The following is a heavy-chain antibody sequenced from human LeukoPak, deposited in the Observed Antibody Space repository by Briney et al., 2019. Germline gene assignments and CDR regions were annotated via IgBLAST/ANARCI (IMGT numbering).Heavy chain of an antibody. D-gene: IGHD2-15*01. V-gene: IGHV4-4*07. CDR2: IYTSGST. CDR3: ARRSGWWFDP. CDR1: GGSISSYY. Sequence: SETLSLTCTVSGGSISSYYWSWIRQPAGKGLEWIGRIYTSGSTNYNPSLKSRVTMSVDTSKTQCSLKISSVTAADTAVYPWARRSGWWFDPWGQGTLVTVSS. J-gene: IGHJ5*02.